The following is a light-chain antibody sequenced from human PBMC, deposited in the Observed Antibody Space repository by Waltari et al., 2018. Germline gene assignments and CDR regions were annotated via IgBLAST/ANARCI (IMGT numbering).Light chain of an antibody. CDR2: NSH. CDR1: SPNIGRYS. J-gene: IGLJ3*02. CDR3: AVWDDSLNGPV. Sequence: QSVLTQPPSASGTPGQRVTMSCSGSSPNIGRYSFHWNQPPPGTAPKLLIYNSHQRPSGVPDRFSGSKSGTSASLAVSGLLSEDEGDYYCAVWDDSLNGPVFGRGTKLTVL. V-gene: IGLV1-44*01.